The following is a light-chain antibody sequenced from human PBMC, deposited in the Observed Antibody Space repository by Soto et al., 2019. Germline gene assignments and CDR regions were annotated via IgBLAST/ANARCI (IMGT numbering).Light chain of an antibody. CDR3: QQYGSSIKT. J-gene: IGKJ1*01. V-gene: IGKV3-20*01. CDR2: GAS. CDR1: QSVSSNY. Sequence: EIVLTQFPGTLSLSSGERATLSCRASQSVSSNYLAWYQQRPGQPPNLLIFGASNRAPGIPDRFSGSGSGTDFTLTISRLEPEDFAVYYCQQYGSSIKTFGQGTKVEIK.